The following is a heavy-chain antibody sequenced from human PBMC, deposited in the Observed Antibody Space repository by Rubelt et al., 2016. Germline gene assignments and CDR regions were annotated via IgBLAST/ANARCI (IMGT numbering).Heavy chain of an antibody. J-gene: IGHJ2*01. CDR3: AVVSPNPYWYVDL. D-gene: IGHD2-15*01. CDR1: GFTSKNYA. V-gene: IGHV3-64D*06. CDR2: IYGSAARYGDADKT. Sequence: EVQLVESGGGLVQPGGSLRLSCSASGFTSKNYAMHWVRQAPGKGLEWVSVIYGSAARYGDADKTYYADSVKGRFTISRDTCRATLFLQMEGLRAGDTAVYYCAVVSPNPYWYVDLWGRGTLVTVSS.